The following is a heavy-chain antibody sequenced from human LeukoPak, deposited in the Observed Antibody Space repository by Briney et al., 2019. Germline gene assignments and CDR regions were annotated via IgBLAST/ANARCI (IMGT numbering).Heavy chain of an antibody. CDR2: ITFSSSII. CDR1: GFTFSIYW. Sequence: GGSLRLSCAASGFTFSIYWMSWVRQAPGKGLEWVSYITFSSSIIYYADSVKGRFTISRDNAKKSLYLQMNSLRAEDTAVYYCARDRLHYGEYEKTFDYWGQGTLVSVSS. D-gene: IGHD4-17*01. V-gene: IGHV3-48*01. J-gene: IGHJ4*02. CDR3: ARDRLHYGEYEKTFDY.